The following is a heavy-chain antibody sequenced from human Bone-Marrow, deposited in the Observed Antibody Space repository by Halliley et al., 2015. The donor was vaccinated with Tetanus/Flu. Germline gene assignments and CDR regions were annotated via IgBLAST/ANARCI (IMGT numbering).Heavy chain of an antibody. J-gene: IGHJ4*02. CDR3: AGGGWGERGDYFDY. D-gene: IGHD1-1*01. V-gene: IGHV3-53*01. Sequence: VQLVQSGGGLIQPGGSLRLSCAASGFTVSSNYMSWVRQAPGKRLEWVSSIFSNGNTYYTDSVKGRFTISRDNSKNTVYLQVHRRGAGDPAVFYCAGGGWGERGDYFDYWGQGSLVIVSS. CDR2: IFSNGNT. CDR1: GFTVSSNY.